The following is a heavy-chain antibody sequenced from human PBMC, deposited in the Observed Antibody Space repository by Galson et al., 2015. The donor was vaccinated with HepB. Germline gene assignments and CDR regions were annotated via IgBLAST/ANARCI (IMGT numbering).Heavy chain of an antibody. Sequence: SLRLSCAVSGFTFSNAWMSWVRQAPGKGLEWVSAISGSGGSTYYADSVKGRFTISRDNSKNTLYLQMNSLRAEDTAVYYCAKGGSGSNYHTYYYYYYMDVWGKGTTVTVSS. D-gene: IGHD3-10*01. V-gene: IGHV3-23*01. CDR2: ISGSGGST. J-gene: IGHJ6*03. CDR1: GFTFSNAW. CDR3: AKGGSGSNYHTYYYYYYMDV.